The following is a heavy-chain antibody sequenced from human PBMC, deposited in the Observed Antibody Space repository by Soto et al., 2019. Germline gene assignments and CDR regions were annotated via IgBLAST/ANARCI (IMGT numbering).Heavy chain of an antibody. Sequence: QVQLQESGPGLVKPSQTLSLTCTVSGGSISSGGYYWSWIRQHPGKGLEWIGYIYYSGSTYYNPSLKSRVTISVDTSKNQFSLKLSSVTAADTAVYYCARDSRASIAAAGYFDYWGQGTLVTVSS. D-gene: IGHD6-13*01. CDR2: IYYSGST. CDR1: GGSISSGGYY. CDR3: ARDSRASIAAAGYFDY. V-gene: IGHV4-31*03. J-gene: IGHJ4*02.